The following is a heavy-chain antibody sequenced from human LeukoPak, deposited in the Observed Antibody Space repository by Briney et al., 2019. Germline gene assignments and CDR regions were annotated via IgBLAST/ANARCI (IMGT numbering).Heavy chain of an antibody. CDR2: IKDDGSEK. J-gene: IGHJ6*03. Sequence: GGSLRLSCAASGLTFSSYGMSGFRQAPGKGLEWVANIKDDGSEKYYMDSVKGRFTISRDNAKNSLYLQMNSLRAEDTAVYYCASEGGDIMVLNSTVYSYFYMDVWGKGTAVTVSS. CDR3: ASEGGDIMVLNSTVYSYFYMDV. CDR1: GLTFSSYG. V-gene: IGHV3-7*01. D-gene: IGHD4/OR15-4a*01.